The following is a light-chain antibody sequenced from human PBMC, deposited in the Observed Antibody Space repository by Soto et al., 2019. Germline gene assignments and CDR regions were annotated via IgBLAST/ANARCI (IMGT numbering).Light chain of an antibody. J-gene: IGKJ2*01. CDR3: QQYDDWPPMYT. CDR2: GAS. V-gene: IGKV3-15*01. CDR1: QSVSSN. Sequence: EIVMTQSPATLSVSPGERATLSCRASQSVSSNLAWYQQKPGQAPRLLIYGASNRATGVPARFSGSGSGTEFTLTISSLQSEDCAVYYCQQYDDWPPMYTVGQGTKVDIK.